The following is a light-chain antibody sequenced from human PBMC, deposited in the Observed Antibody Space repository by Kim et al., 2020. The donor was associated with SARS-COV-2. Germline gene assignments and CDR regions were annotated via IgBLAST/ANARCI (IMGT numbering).Light chain of an antibody. CDR3: QKYNSLAT. V-gene: IGKV1-27*01. J-gene: IGKJ4*01. Sequence: SASVGDRVTITGRASQGSSNYLAWYQQKPGKVPKLLIYAASALQSGVPSRFSGSGSGTDFTLTISSLQPEDVATYYCQKYNSLATFGGGTKVDIK. CDR1: QGSSNY. CDR2: AAS.